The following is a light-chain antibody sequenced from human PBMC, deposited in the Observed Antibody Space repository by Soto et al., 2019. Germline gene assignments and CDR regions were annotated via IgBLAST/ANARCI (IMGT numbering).Light chain of an antibody. J-gene: IGKJ3*01. CDR3: QQSYRTPFT. Sequence: DIQMTQSPSSLSASVGDRVTITCRASQSISSSLNWYQQKPGKAPNLLIYAASSLQSGVPSRFSGSGSGTDFTLTISSLQPEDFATYYCQQSYRTPFTFGPGTKVDIK. V-gene: IGKV1-39*01. CDR1: QSISSS. CDR2: AAS.